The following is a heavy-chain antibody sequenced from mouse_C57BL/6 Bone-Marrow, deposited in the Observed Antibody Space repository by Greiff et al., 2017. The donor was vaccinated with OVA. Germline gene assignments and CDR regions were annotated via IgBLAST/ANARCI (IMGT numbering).Heavy chain of an antibody. CDR2: IYPRSGNT. D-gene: IGHD2-4*01. V-gene: IGHV1-81*01. J-gene: IGHJ3*01. CDR3: ARWDYDVGAWLAY. Sequence: VQLQQSGAELARPGASVKLSCKASGYTFTSYGISWVKQRTGQGLEWIGEIYPRSGNTYYNEKFKGKATLTADKSSSTAYMELRSLTSEDSAVYFCARWDYDVGAWLAYWGQGTLVTVSA. CDR1: GYTFTSYG.